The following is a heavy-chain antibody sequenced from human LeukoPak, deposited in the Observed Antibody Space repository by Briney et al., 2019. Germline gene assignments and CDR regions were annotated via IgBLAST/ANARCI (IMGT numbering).Heavy chain of an antibody. D-gene: IGHD3-9*01. CDR1: GGSISSYY. Sequence: SETLSLTCTVSGGSISSYYWSWIRQPPGKGLEWVGYIYYIGSTNYNPSLKSRVTISVDTSKNQFSLKLSSVTASDTAVYYCARATKGHYDWFRSSHHFYKCGQGNLITVS. CDR2: IYYIGST. V-gene: IGHV4-59*01. CDR3: ARATKGHYDWFRSSHHFYK. J-gene: IGHJ4*02.